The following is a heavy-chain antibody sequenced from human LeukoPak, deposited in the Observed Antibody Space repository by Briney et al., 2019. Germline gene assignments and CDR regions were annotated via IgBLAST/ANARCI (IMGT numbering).Heavy chain of an antibody. CDR3: SRRVIDYCVDFDY. Sequence: PGGSLKLSCAASGFTFSGYAMHWVRQASGKGLEWVGRIRSKANSYATAYAATVKGRFTISSDDSKNTAHLQIHSLKNEDTSVYYCSRRVIDYCVDFDYWGQGTLVTVSS. V-gene: IGHV3-73*01. CDR2: IRSKANSYAT. D-gene: IGHD4-17*01. CDR1: GFTFSGYA. J-gene: IGHJ4*02.